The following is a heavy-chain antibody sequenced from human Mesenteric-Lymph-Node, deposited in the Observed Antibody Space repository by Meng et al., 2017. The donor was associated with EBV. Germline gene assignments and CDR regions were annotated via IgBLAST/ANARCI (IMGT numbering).Heavy chain of an antibody. CDR1: GCTFNTHT. D-gene: IGHD6-19*01. CDR2: ISTTSTYI. V-gene: IGHV3-21*01. CDR3: ARGYRTSDWYYEDY. Sequence: EVQLVESGGGLAKPGVSLRLSCATSGCTFNTHTMNWVRQAPGKGLEWVSYISTTSTYIYYADSVKGRFTISRDNAKNSLYLQMSSLRAEDTAVYYCARGYRTSDWYYEDYWGQGTLVTVSS. J-gene: IGHJ4*02.